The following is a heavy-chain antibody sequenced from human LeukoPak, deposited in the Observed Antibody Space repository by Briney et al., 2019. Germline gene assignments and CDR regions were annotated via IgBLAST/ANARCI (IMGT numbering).Heavy chain of an antibody. CDR2: INPSGGST. J-gene: IGHJ5*02. CDR1: GYTFTSYY. Sequence: ASVKVSCKASGYTFTSYYIHWVRQAPGQGLEWMGIINPSGGSTSYAQKFQGRVTMTRDTSTSTVYMELSSLRSGDTAVYYCARDYYDCNWFDPWGQGTLVTVSS. V-gene: IGHV1-46*01. D-gene: IGHD3-22*01. CDR3: ARDYYDCNWFDP.